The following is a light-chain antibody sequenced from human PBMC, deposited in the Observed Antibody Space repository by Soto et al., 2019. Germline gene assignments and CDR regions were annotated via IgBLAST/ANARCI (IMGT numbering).Light chain of an antibody. CDR1: QGIRND. CDR3: VQPPSYPYT. Sequence: DIQMTQSPSSLSASVGDRVTITCRASQGIRNDLDWFQQKPGKAPKRLIYIASTLQSGVPSRYSGSGSGTEFTLTISSLQREDFATYYCVQPPSYPYTFGQGTKLEIK. CDR2: IAS. V-gene: IGKV1-17*01. J-gene: IGKJ2*01.